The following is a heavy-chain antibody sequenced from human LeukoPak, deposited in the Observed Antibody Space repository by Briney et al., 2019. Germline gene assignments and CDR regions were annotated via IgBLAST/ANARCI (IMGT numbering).Heavy chain of an antibody. CDR3: ARAPVLRFLEWLPFDY. V-gene: IGHV4-30-2*01. D-gene: IGHD3-3*01. J-gene: IGHJ4*02. CDR1: GGSISSGGYS. Sequence: SETLSLTCAVSGGSISSGGYSWSWIRQPPGKGLEWIGYIYHSGSTYYNPSLKSRVTISVDRSKNQFSLKLSSVTAADTAVYYCARAPVLRFLEWLPFDYWGQGTLVTVSS. CDR2: IYHSGST.